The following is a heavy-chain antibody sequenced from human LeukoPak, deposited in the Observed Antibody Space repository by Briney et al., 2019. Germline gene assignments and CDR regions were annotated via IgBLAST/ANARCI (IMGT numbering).Heavy chain of an antibody. CDR3: ARADPGDFKVVGWYFDL. V-gene: IGHV1-69*13. D-gene: IGHD4-17*01. J-gene: IGHJ2*01. CDR2: IIPIFGTA. Sequence: GASVKVSCKASGGTFSSYAISWVRQAPGQGLEWMGGIIPIFGTANYAQKFQGRVTITADESTSTAYMELSSLRSEDTAVYYCARADPGDFKVVGWYFDLWGRGTLVTVS. CDR1: GGTFSSYA.